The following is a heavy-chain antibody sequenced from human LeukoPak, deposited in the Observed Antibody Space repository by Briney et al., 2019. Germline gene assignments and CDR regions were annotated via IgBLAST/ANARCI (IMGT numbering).Heavy chain of an antibody. Sequence: SGGSLRLSCAAPGFTFSSYGMHWVRQAPGKGLEWVAFIRYDGSNKYYADSMKGRFTISRDNSKNTLYLQMNSLRAEDTAVYYSASARPEIHYWAQGTLVTVSS. V-gene: IGHV3-30*02. D-gene: IGHD1-14*01. CDR1: GFTFSSYG. J-gene: IGHJ4*02. CDR3: ASARPEIHY. CDR2: IRYDGSNK.